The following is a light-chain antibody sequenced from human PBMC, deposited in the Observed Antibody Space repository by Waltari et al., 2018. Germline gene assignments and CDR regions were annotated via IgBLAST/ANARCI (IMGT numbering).Light chain of an antibody. J-gene: IGKJ2*01. CDR3: QQHGSSPFT. Sequence: EIVLTQSPGTLSLSPGERATLSCRASQSVSSSSLAWYQQKPGQAPRLLIYAASRRATGIPDRISGSGSETDFTLTLSSLEPEDFAVYYCQQHGSSPFTFGQWTKVEIK. CDR1: QSVSSSS. CDR2: AAS. V-gene: IGKV3-20*01.